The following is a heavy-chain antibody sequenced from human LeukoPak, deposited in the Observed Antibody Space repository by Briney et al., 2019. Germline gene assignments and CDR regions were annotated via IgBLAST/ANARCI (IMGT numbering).Heavy chain of an antibody. CDR2: IIPIFGTA. CDR3: ARSPMSGLGVDY. D-gene: IGHD3-16*01. V-gene: IGHV1-69*05. J-gene: IGHJ4*02. CDR1: GGTFSSYA. Sequence: SVMVSCKASGGTFSSYAISWLRQAPGQGLEWMGRIIPIFGTANYAQKFQGRVTITTDESTSTAYMELSSLRSEDTAVYYCARSPMSGLGVDYWGQGTLVTVSS.